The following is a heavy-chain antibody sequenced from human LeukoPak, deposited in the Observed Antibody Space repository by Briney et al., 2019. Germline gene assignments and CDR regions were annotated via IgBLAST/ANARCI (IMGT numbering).Heavy chain of an antibody. Sequence: ASVKVSCKTFGYTFSSSGISWVRQVTGQGLEWMVWVDGDNGNTQYADSLWGRVTLTIDPPTNTTFMELRGLRSDDTAVYYCARDEDWVFDYWGQGTPVTVS. CDR2: VDGDNGNT. CDR1: GYTFSSSG. D-gene: IGHD3/OR15-3a*01. J-gene: IGHJ4*02. V-gene: IGHV1-18*01. CDR3: ARDEDWVFDY.